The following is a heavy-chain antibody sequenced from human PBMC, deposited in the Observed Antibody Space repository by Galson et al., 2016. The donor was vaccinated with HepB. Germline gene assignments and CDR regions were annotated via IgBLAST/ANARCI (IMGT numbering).Heavy chain of an antibody. CDR3: ARSQRGYRGYDSVWAVGWFDP. Sequence: SLRLSCAASGFMFSDYYMNWIRQAPGKGLEWVSYISSSSSYTNYADSVKGRFTISRDNAKNSLYLQMNSLRAEDTAVYYCARSQRGYRGYDSVWAVGWFDPWGQGTLVTVSS. V-gene: IGHV3-11*03. D-gene: IGHD5-12*01. J-gene: IGHJ5*02. CDR2: ISSSSSYT. CDR1: GFMFSDYY.